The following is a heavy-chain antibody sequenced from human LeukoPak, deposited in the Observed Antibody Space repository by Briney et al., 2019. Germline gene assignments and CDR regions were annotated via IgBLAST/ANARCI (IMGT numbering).Heavy chain of an antibody. CDR3: ARLREIPVFGVVTKSTSYFDC. V-gene: IGHV3-7*01. J-gene: IGHJ4*02. D-gene: IGHD3-3*01. CDR1: GFTFTNYW. Sequence: GGSLRLSCAASGFTFTNYWMSWVRQAPGKGLELVANIKLDRSEKYYVDSVKGRFTISRDNAKNTLNLQMNSLRAEDTAVYYCARLREIPVFGVVTKSTSYFDCWGQGTLVTVSS. CDR2: IKLDRSEK.